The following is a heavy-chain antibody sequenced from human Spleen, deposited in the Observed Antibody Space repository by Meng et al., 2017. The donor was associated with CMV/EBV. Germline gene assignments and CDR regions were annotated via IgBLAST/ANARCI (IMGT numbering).Heavy chain of an antibody. D-gene: IGHD1-20*01. CDR1: GFTFSSYG. V-gene: IGHV3-21*06. CDR2: ISSSSTYI. J-gene: IGHJ4*02. Sequence: GESLKISCAASGFTFSSYGMNWVRQAPGKGLEWVSSISSSSTYIYYADSLKGRFTISRDNAKNSLYLQMNSLRAEDTAVYYCARGRAHNWNYFDFWGQGTLVTVSS. CDR3: ARGRAHNWNYFDF.